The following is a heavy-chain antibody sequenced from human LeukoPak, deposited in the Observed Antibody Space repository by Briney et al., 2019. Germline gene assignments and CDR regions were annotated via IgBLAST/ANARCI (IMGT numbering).Heavy chain of an antibody. Sequence: GGSLRLSCPASGLTFSNYGMHWFRQAPGKGLDWVAFIHYDGSNKYYADSVKGRFTISRDDSKNTLYLQMNSLRAEDTAVYYCAKAASKRTDYGDYAFYYYMDVWGKGATVTISS. V-gene: IGHV3-30*02. CDR1: GLTFSNYG. CDR3: AKAASKRTDYGDYAFYYYMDV. J-gene: IGHJ6*03. D-gene: IGHD4-17*01. CDR2: IHYDGSNK.